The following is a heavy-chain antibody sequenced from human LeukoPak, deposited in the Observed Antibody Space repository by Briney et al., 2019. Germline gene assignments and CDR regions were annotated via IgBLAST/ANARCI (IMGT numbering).Heavy chain of an antibody. CDR2: IYYSGST. J-gene: IGHJ1*01. CDR3: ARGLSLQAQQLVRLLGPPAEYFQH. D-gene: IGHD6-13*01. CDR1: GGSISSSSYF. V-gene: IGHV4-39*07. Sequence: SETLSLTCTVSGGSISSSSYFWGWIRQPPGKGLEWIGNIYYSGSTYYNPSLKSRVTMSVDTSRDQFSLKLSSVTAADTAVYYCARGLSLQAQQLVRLLGPPAEYFQHWGQGTLVTVSS.